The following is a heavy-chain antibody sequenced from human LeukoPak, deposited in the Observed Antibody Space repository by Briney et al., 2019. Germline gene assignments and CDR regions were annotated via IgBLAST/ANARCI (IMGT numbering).Heavy chain of an antibody. V-gene: IGHV1-2*02. CDR2: INPNSGDP. CDR1: GYKFTGYY. D-gene: IGHD5-18*01. J-gene: IGHJ4*02. Sequence: ASVKVSCKASGYKFTGYYMHWVRQAPGQGLEWMGWINPNSGDPHHAQKFQGRVTMTRDTSISTAYMELSRLRSDDTAVCYCAREIGGILVFDYWGQGTLVTVSS. CDR3: AREIGGILVFDY.